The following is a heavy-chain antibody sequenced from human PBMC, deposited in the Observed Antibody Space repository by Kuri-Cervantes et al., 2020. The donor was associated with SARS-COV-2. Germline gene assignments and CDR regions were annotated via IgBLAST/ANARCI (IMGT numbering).Heavy chain of an antibody. CDR1: GFTFSSYG. D-gene: IGHD5-12*01. CDR2: IWYDGSNK. Sequence: GGSLRLSCAASGFTFSSYGMHWVRQAPGKGLEWVAVIWYDGSNKYYADSVKGRFTISRDNSKNTLYLQMNSLRAEDTAVYYCARDRGYGGLRYYFDYWGQGTLVTVSS. CDR3: ARDRGYGGLRYYFDY. V-gene: IGHV3-33*08. J-gene: IGHJ4*02.